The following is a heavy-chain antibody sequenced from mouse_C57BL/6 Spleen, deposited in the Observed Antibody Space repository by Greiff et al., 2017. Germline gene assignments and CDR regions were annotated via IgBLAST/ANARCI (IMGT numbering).Heavy chain of an antibody. V-gene: IGHV1-84*01. CDR1: GYTFTDYY. D-gene: IGHD2-4*01. Sequence: QVQLQQSGPELVKPGASVKISCKASGYTFTDYYINWVKQRPGQGLEWIGWIYPGSGNTKYNEKFKGKATLTVDTSSSTAYMQLSSLTSEDSAVYFCARSQANYYDYDGAWFAYWGQGTLVTVSA. CDR3: ARSQANYYDYDGAWFAY. CDR2: IYPGSGNT. J-gene: IGHJ3*01.